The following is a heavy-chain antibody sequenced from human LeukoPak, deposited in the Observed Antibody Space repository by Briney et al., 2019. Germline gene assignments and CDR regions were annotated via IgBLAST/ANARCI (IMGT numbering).Heavy chain of an antibody. CDR1: GYTFTSYG. V-gene: IGHV1-18*01. CDR3: ARDHAYSSSWYVDY. D-gene: IGHD6-13*01. J-gene: IGHJ4*02. CDR2: ISAYNGNT. Sequence: ASVKVSCKASGYTFTSYGISWVRQAPGQGLEWMGWISAYNGNTNYAQKLQGRVTMTTDTSTSTAYMELRSLRSDDTAVYYCARDHAYSSSWYVDYWGQGTLVTVSS.